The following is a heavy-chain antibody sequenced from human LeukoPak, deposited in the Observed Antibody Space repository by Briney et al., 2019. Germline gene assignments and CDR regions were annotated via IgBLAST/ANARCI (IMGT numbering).Heavy chain of an antibody. V-gene: IGHV1-46*01. CDR2: IRHSGGT. D-gene: IGHD3-16*01. CDR3: AREEEGGTFDY. Sequence: ASVKVSCKASGYTFTNYYMHWVRQAPGQGLEWMGIIRHSGGTIYAQKFQGRVAMTGDTSTSTVYMELGSLRSEDTALYYCAREEEGGTFDYWGQGTLVTVSS. J-gene: IGHJ4*01. CDR1: GYTFTNYY.